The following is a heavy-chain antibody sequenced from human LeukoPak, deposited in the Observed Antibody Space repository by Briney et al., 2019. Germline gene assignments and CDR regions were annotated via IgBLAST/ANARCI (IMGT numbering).Heavy chain of an antibody. Sequence: PSETLSLTCTVSGGSISSYHWNWIRQPAGKGLEWIGRIYTSGSTNFNPSLKSRVTMSVDTSKNQFSLKLSSVTAADTAVYYCARGYYDILTGYYNYFDYWGQGTLVTVSS. J-gene: IGHJ4*02. CDR1: GGSISSYH. V-gene: IGHV4-4*07. CDR2: IYTSGST. D-gene: IGHD3-9*01. CDR3: ARGYYDILTGYYNYFDY.